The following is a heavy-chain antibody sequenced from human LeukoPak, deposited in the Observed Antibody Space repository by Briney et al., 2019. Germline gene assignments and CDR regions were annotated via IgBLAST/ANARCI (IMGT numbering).Heavy chain of an antibody. D-gene: IGHD2-2*01. CDR3: AKTTSWYYFDY. CDR1: GFTFRDYE. J-gene: IGHJ4*02. Sequence: GGSLRLSCAASGFTFRDYEMNWVRQAPGKGLEWVSYIGIADTTTYYADSVKGRFTISRNNAENSLYLQMNDLRADDTAVYFRAKTTSWYYFDYWGQGTLVTVSS. CDR2: IGIADTTT. V-gene: IGHV3-48*03.